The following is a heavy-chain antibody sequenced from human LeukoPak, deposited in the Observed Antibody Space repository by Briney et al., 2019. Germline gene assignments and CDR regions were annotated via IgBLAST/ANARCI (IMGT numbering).Heavy chain of an antibody. CDR1: GYTFTSYD. D-gene: IGHD2-2*01. V-gene: IGHV1-8*01. J-gene: IGHJ4*02. CDR2: TNPNSGNT. CDR3: ARGAFQLLLLLY. Sequence: ASVTVSCKASGYTFTSYDINWVRQATGQGLEWMGWTNPNSGNTGYAQKFQGRVTMTRNTSISTAYMELSSLRSEDTAVYYCARGAFQLLLLLYWGQGTLVTVSS.